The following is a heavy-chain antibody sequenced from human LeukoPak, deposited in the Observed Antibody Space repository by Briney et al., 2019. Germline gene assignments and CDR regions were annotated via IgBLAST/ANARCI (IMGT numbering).Heavy chain of an antibody. Sequence: QPGGSLRLSCAASGFTFSTYWMHWVRQVPRRGLVGVSRVNREGTTSAYADSVKGRFTISRDNDKNTLYLQMNSLRVEDTAVYYCARDVDWILFDYWGQGTLVTVSS. CDR1: GFTFSTYW. V-gene: IGHV3-74*01. J-gene: IGHJ4*02. D-gene: IGHD3-9*01. CDR3: ARDVDWILFDY. CDR2: VNREGTTS.